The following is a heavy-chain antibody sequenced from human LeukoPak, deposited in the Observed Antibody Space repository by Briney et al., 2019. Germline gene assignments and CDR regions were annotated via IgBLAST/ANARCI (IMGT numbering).Heavy chain of an antibody. CDR2: ISSSSSYI. CDR1: GFTFSSYS. D-gene: IGHD3-3*01. Sequence: KPGGSLRLSCAASGFTFSSYSMNWVRQAPGKGLEWVSSISSSSSYIYYADSVKGRFTISRDNAKNSLYLQMNSLRAEDTAVYYCAEAYDFWSGYPYYFDYWGQGTLVTVSS. J-gene: IGHJ4*02. V-gene: IGHV3-21*01. CDR3: AEAYDFWSGYPYYFDY.